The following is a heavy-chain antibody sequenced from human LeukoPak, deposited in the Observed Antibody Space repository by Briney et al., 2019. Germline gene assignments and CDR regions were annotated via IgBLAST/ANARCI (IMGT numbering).Heavy chain of an antibody. CDR3: AKDRLGRSGGYYWDY. J-gene: IGHJ4*02. Sequence: GGSLRLSCAASGFTFSSYGRHWVRQAPGKGLEWVAFIRYDGSNKYYADSVKGRFTISRDNSKNTLYLQMNSLRAEDTAVYYCAKDRLGRSGGYYWDYWGQGTLVTVSS. CDR1: GFTFSSYG. D-gene: IGHD3-22*01. CDR2: IRYDGSNK. V-gene: IGHV3-30*02.